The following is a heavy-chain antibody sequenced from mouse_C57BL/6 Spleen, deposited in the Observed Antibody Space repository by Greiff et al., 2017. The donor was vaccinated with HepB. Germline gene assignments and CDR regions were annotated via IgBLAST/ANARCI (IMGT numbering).Heavy chain of an antibody. CDR2: SRNKANDYTT. V-gene: IGHV7-1*01. D-gene: IGHD2-3*01. CDR1: GFTFSDFY. J-gene: IGHJ4*01. Sequence: EVKLVESGGGLVQSGRSLRLSCATSGFTFSDFYMEWVRQAPGKGLEWIAASRNKANDYTTEYSASVKGRFIVSRDTSQSILYLQMNALRAEDTAIYYCARDGFYDGYYLYAMDYWGQGTSVTVSS. CDR3: ARDGFYDGYYLYAMDY.